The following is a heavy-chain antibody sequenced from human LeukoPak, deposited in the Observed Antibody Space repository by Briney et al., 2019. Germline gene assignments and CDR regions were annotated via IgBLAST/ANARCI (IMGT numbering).Heavy chain of an antibody. CDR1: GFNLRDYG. D-gene: IGHD3-16*01. Sequence: GGSLRLSCVASGFNLRDYGIHWVRQAPGKGLEWVAAMSYDESFDYYGESEKGRFIISRDNSMNTVYLQMNSLRVADTAVYFCAKERQRGISYGGGPFDSWGQGILVTVSS. CDR3: AKERQRGISYGGGPFDS. CDR2: MSYDESFD. V-gene: IGHV3-30*18. J-gene: IGHJ4*02.